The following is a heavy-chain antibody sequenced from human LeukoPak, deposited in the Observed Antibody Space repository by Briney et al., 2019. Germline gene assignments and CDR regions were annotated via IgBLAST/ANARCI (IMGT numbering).Heavy chain of an antibody. V-gene: IGHV1-2*02. D-gene: IGHD6-19*01. CDR2: INPDRGGT. J-gene: IGHJ4*02. CDR1: GYTFTGYY. Sequence: GASVKVSCKASGYTFTGYYIHWLRQAPGQGLEWMGWINPDRGGTYYAQKFQGRVTMTRGTSISAAYMELSRLRSDDTAVYYCARDTSGWYNYWGQGTLVTVSS. CDR3: ARDTSGWYNY.